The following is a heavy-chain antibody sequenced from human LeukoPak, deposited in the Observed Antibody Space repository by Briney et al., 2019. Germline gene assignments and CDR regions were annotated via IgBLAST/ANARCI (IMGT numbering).Heavy chain of an antibody. D-gene: IGHD2-15*01. Sequence: PSETLSLTCAVYGGSFSGYYWSWIRQPPGKGLEWIGEINHSGSTNYNPSLKSRVTISVDTSKNQFSLKLSSVTAADTAVYYCARVHRLYCSGGSCYYPKPYFDYWGQGTLVTVSS. V-gene: IGHV4-34*01. CDR1: GGSFSGYY. CDR2: INHSGST. J-gene: IGHJ4*02. CDR3: ARVHRLYCSGGSCYYPKPYFDY.